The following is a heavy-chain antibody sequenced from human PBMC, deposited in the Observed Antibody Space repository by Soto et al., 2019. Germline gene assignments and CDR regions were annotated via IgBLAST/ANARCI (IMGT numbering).Heavy chain of an antibody. CDR3: ARDPYMTTVTTGDY. CDR2: IDPSDSYT. D-gene: IGHD4-17*01. J-gene: IGHJ4*02. CDR1: GYSFTSYW. Sequence: PGESLKISCKGSGYSFTSYWISWVRQMPGKGLEWMGRIDPSDSYTNYSPSFQCHVTISADKSISTAYLQWSSLKASDTAMYYCARDPYMTTVTTGDYWGQGTLVTVSS. V-gene: IGHV5-10-1*01.